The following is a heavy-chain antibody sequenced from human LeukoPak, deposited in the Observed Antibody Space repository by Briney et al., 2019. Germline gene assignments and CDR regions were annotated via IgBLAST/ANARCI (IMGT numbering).Heavy chain of an antibody. CDR2: IYSSGVT. Sequence: SETLSLTCTVSGGSIINYYWSWIRQPPGKGLEWIGYIYSSGVTDYNLSLKSRVTISQDTSKNQFSLKVSSVTAADTAVYYCAISHYGGYSGWVDYWGQGTLVTVSS. CDR1: GGSIINYY. D-gene: IGHD4-23*01. CDR3: AISHYGGYSGWVDY. V-gene: IGHV4-59*08. J-gene: IGHJ4*02.